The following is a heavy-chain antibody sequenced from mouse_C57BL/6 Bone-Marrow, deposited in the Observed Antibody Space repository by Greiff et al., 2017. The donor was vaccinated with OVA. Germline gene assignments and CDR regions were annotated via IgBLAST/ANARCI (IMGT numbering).Heavy chain of an antibody. V-gene: IGHV1-81*01. CDR2: IYPRSGNT. J-gene: IGHJ4*01. D-gene: IGHD2-12*01. CDR3: ARRYYTRTGYAMDY. Sequence: VQLQQSGAELARPGASVKLSCKASGYTFTSYGISWVKQRTGQGLEWIGEIYPRSGNTYYNEKFKGKATLTADKSSSTAYMELRSLTSEDTAVYFCARRYYTRTGYAMDYWGQGTSVTVSS. CDR1: GYTFTSYG.